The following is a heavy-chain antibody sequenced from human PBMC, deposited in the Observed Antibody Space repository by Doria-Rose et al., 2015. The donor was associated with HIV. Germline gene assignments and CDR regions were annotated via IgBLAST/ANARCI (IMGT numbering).Heavy chain of an antibody. CDR2: IYSSGST. D-gene: IGHD3-10*01. CDR3: ARFRPSRGIYYSLDV. J-gene: IGHJ6*03. V-gene: IGHV4-4*09. Sequence: KGLEWIGYIYSSGSTHYNSSLKSRVTISIDTSKNQFSLKLSSMTAADTAVYYCARFRPSRGIYYSLDVWGKGTTVTVSS.